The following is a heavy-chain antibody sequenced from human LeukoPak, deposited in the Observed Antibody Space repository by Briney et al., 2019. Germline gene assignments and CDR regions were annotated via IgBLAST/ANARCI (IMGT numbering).Heavy chain of an antibody. CDR1: GYTFTSYG. Sequence: GASVKVSCKASGYTFTSYGISWVRQAPGQGLEWMGRINPNSGGTNYAQKFQGRVTMTRDTSISTAYMELSRLRSDDTAVYYCARGGDGYAFDYWGQGTLVTVSS. D-gene: IGHD5-24*01. CDR2: INPNSGGT. J-gene: IGHJ4*02. V-gene: IGHV1-2*06. CDR3: ARGGDGYAFDY.